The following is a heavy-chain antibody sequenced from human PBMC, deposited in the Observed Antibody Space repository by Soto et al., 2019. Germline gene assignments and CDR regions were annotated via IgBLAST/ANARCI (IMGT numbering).Heavy chain of an antibody. CDR3: AKRSALTGYLGGGAFDI. V-gene: IGHV3-23*01. CDR2: ISGSGGST. CDR1: GFTFSSYA. Sequence: PGGSLRLSCAASGFTFSSYAMSWVRQAPGKGLEWVSAISGSGGSTYYADSVKGRFTISRDNSKNTLYLQMNSLRAEDTAVYYCAKRSALTGYLGGGAFDIWGQGTMVTVSS. J-gene: IGHJ3*02. D-gene: IGHD3-9*01.